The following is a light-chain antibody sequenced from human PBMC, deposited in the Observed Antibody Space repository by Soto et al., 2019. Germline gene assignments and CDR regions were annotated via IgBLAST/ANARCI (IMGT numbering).Light chain of an antibody. V-gene: IGLV1-40*01. J-gene: IGLJ3*02. CDR2: SNK. CDR3: QSYDFNLSGVV. CDR1: TSTIGANYD. Sequence: QSVLTQPPSVSGAPGQRGTLSCPGTTSTIGANYDVHWYQQVPGTAPKLLIYSNKHRSSGVPDRFSGSKSGTSASLAITGVQAEDEADYYCQSYDFNLSGVVFGGGTKVTVL.